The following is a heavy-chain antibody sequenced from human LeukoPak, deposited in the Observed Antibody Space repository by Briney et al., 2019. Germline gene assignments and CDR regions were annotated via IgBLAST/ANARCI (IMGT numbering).Heavy chain of an antibody. J-gene: IGHJ4*02. Sequence: SETLSLTCVVSGDSISSSNWWGWIRQPPGKGLEWIGYIYYGGSIRHNPSLKSRVTMSVDTSKKQFSLKLSSVTAVDTAVYYCARLYSGSYYAFDYWGQGTLVTVSS. CDR2: IYYGGSI. V-gene: IGHV4-28*05. D-gene: IGHD1-26*01. CDR3: ARLYSGSYYAFDY. CDR1: GDSISSSNW.